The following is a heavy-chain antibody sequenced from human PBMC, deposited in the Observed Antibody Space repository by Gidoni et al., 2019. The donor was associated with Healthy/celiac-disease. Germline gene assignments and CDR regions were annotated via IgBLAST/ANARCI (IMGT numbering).Heavy chain of an antibody. CDR3: ARQMAITMVRGGFDY. Sequence: EVQLVQSGAEVKKPGESLQISCKGSGYSFTSYWIGWVRQMPGKGLEWMGIIYPGDSDTRYSPSFQGQVTISADKSISTAYLQWSSLKASDTAMYYCARQMAITMVRGGFDYWGQGTLVTVSS. J-gene: IGHJ4*02. V-gene: IGHV5-51*01. CDR1: GYSFTSYW. CDR2: IYPGDSDT. D-gene: IGHD3-10*01.